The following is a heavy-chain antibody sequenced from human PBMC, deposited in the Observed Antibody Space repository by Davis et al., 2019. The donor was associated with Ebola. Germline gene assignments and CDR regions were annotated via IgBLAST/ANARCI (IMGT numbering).Heavy chain of an antibody. J-gene: IGHJ4*02. CDR1: GGTFSSYT. V-gene: IGHV1-69*04. CDR2: IIPILGIA. D-gene: IGHD3-22*01. Sequence: AASVKVSCKASGGTFSSYTISWVRQAPGQGLEWMGRIIPILGIANYAQKFQGRVTITADKSTSTAYMELSSLRSEDTAVYYCAREGDSSGYYYGWLVYWGQGTLVTVSS. CDR3: AREGDSSGYYYGWLVY.